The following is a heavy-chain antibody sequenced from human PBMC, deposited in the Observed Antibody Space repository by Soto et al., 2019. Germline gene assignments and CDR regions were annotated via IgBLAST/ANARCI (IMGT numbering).Heavy chain of an antibody. CDR2: ISSNSAYI. D-gene: IGHD6-13*01. CDR3: TRDASRDSSARGWFDP. J-gene: IGHJ5*02. Sequence: GGSLRLSCAASGFTFRSFTMNWVRQAPGKGLEWVSTISSNSAYIYYTDAPRGRFTISRDNAKNSLHLQMNSLRAEDTAVYYCTRDASRDSSARGWFDPWGPGTLVTVSS. V-gene: IGHV3-21*01. CDR1: GFTFRSFT.